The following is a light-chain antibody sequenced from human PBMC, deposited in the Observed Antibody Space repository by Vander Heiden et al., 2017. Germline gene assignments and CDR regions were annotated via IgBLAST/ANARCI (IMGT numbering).Light chain of an antibody. Sequence: DIQMTPSSSTLSAAGGDRITITCRASKSISSWLAWYQQKPGKAPKLLIYKASSLESGVPSRFSASGSGTEFTLTISSLQPDDFATYYCQQNNGYLHTFGQGTKLEIK. CDR3: QQNNGYLHT. V-gene: IGKV1-5*03. CDR2: KAS. J-gene: IGKJ2*01. CDR1: KSISSW.